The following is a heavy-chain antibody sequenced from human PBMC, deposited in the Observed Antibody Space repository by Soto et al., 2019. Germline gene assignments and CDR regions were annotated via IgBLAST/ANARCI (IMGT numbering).Heavy chain of an antibody. CDR1: GDSISSYY. Sequence: SETLSLTCTVSGDSISSYYWTWIRQPPGKGLEYIGYIYYSGRTYYNPSLKSRVTISVDTSKNQFSLRLDSVTAADTALYYCARTTAVPNTLRSRYYFDYWGQGTLVTVYS. D-gene: IGHD4-17*01. J-gene: IGHJ4*02. CDR2: IYYSGRT. V-gene: IGHV4-59*01. CDR3: ARTTAVPNTLRSRYYFDY.